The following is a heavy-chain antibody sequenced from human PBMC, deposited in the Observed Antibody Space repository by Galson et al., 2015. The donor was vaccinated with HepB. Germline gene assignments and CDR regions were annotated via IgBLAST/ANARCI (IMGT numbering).Heavy chain of an antibody. J-gene: IGHJ6*02. D-gene: IGHD2-21*01. CDR1: GYTFTSYY. CDR3: ARDRLDGDMYYGMDV. V-gene: IGHV1-46*01. CDR2: INPSGGST. Sequence: SVKVSCKASGYTFTSYYMHWVRQAPGQGLEWMGIINPSGGSTSYAQKFQGRVTMTRDTSTSTVYMELSSLRSEDTAVYYCARDRLDGDMYYGMDVWGQGTTVTVSS.